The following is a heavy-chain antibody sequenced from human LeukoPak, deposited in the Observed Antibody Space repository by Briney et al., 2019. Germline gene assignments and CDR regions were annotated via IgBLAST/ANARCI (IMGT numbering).Heavy chain of an antibody. CDR1: GFTFDSYA. CDR3: AKDGLYDSSGYYYPLGY. D-gene: IGHD3-22*01. CDR2: ISAGGDRT. J-gene: IGHJ4*02. V-gene: IGHV3-23*01. Sequence: GGSLRLSCAASGFTFDSYAMSWVRLAPGKGLEWVSSISAGGDRTYFADSVEGRFTISRDNSKNTLYLQMNSLRAEDTAVYYCAKDGLYDSSGYYYPLGYWGQGTLVTVSS.